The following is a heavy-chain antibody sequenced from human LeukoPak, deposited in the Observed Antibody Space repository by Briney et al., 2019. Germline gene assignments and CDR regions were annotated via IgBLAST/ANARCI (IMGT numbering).Heavy chain of an antibody. Sequence: GESLKISCKGSGYDFSSDWIAWVRQMPGKGLEWMGIIYPGDSDTRYSPSFQGQVTISADKSISTAYLQWSSLKASDTAMYYCASQARYSSGSFDYWGQGTLVTVSS. CDR3: ASQARYSSGSFDY. J-gene: IGHJ4*02. V-gene: IGHV5-51*01. CDR2: IYPGDSDT. D-gene: IGHD6-19*01. CDR1: GYDFSSDW.